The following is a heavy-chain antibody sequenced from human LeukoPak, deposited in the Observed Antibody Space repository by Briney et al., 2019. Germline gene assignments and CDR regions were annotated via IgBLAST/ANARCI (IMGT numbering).Heavy chain of an antibody. V-gene: IGHV7-4-1*02. CDR1: GYPFSAHF. Sequence: ASVRVSCKASGYPFSAHFLNWVRQAPGQGLEWMGNIDTTTGNPRYAQDFTGHFVSSLDTSVSTAYLQITSLKADDTAAYYCVRGTPTPGMDYWGQGTQVTVSS. D-gene: IGHD3-10*01. J-gene: IGHJ4*02. CDR2: IDTTTGNP. CDR3: VRGTPTPGMDY.